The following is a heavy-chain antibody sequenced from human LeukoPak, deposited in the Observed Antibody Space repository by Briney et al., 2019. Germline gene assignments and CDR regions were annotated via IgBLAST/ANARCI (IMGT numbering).Heavy chain of an antibody. J-gene: IGHJ4*02. CDR1: GFTFSSYW. CDR3: ARSLYPSGSFFDY. Sequence: GGSLRLSCAASGFTFSSYWMSWVRQAPGKGREWVANIKQDGSEKYYVDSVKGRFTISRDNAKNSLYLQMNSLRAEDTAVYYCARSLYPSGSFFDYWGQGTLVTVSS. V-gene: IGHV3-7*01. D-gene: IGHD6-13*01. CDR2: IKQDGSEK.